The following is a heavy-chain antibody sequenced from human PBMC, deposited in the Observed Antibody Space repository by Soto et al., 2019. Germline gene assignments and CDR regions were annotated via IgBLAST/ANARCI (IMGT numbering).Heavy chain of an antibody. CDR3: ARGRDSGHDY. Sequence: GGSLRLSCAASGFTFSSYWMHWVRQAPGKGLLWVSRIHSDGSGTNYADSVKGRFTISRDNAKNTLYLQMNSLRAEDTAVYYCARGRDSGHDYWGQGTVVTVSS. CDR1: GFTFSSYW. D-gene: IGHD1-26*01. V-gene: IGHV3-74*01. J-gene: IGHJ4*02. CDR2: IHSDGSGT.